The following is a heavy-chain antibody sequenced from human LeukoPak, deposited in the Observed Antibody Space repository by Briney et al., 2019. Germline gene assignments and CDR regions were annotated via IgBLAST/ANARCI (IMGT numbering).Heavy chain of an antibody. J-gene: IGHJ4*02. CDR2: IRYDGTNK. V-gene: IGHV3-30*04. Sequence: GGSLRLSCAASGFTFSSYAMHWVRQAPGKGLEWVAVIRYDGTNKYYADSVKGRFTISRDNSRNTVYLQMNSLRAEDTALYYCAKVLYYYDSSGPEDYWGQGTLVTVSS. D-gene: IGHD3-22*01. CDR3: AKVLYYYDSSGPEDY. CDR1: GFTFSSYA.